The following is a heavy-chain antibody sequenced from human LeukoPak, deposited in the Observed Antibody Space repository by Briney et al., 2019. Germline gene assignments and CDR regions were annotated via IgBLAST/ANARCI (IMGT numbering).Heavy chain of an antibody. Sequence: ASVKVSCKASGYTFTGYYMHWVRQAPGQGLECMGWINPNSDGTNYAQKFQGRVTITADESTSTAYMELSSLRSEDTAVYYCARGGPRRGYFDWLSTPPYYYYMDVWGKGTTVTISS. D-gene: IGHD3-9*01. V-gene: IGHV1-2*02. CDR3: ARGGPRRGYFDWLSTPPYYYYMDV. CDR2: INPNSDGT. J-gene: IGHJ6*03. CDR1: GYTFTGYY.